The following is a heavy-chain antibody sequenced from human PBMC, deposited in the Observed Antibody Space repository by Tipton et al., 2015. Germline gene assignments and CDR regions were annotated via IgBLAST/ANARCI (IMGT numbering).Heavy chain of an antibody. CDR1: GFTFSSFA. CDR2: IPNGGRDK. V-gene: IGHV3-30*07. Sequence: RSLRLSCAASGFTFSSFAMHWVRQAPGKGLESLAEIPNGGRDKYYIDSVKGRFIISRDNAQNSLFLQLNSLTAEDTAFYYCARGGSIWYFGGYWGQGPLVSLST. J-gene: IGHJ4*02. D-gene: IGHD6-13*01. CDR3: ARGGSIWYFGGY.